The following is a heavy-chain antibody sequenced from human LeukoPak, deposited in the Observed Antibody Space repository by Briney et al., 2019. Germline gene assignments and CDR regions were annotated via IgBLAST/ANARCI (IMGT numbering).Heavy chain of an antibody. Sequence: GASVKVSCKASGYTFTSYYMHWVRQAPGQGLEWMGIINPSGGSTSYAQKFQGRVTITRDTSTSTVYMELSSLRSEDTAVYYCARDRKQWPTDYWGQGTLVTVSS. CDR3: ARDRKQWPTDY. CDR1: GYTFTSYY. J-gene: IGHJ4*02. CDR2: INPSGGST. D-gene: IGHD6-19*01. V-gene: IGHV1-46*01.